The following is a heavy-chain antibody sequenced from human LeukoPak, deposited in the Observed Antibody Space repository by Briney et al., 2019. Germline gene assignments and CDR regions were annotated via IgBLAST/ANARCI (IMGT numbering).Heavy chain of an antibody. CDR3: AKKLFDY. J-gene: IGHJ4*02. CDR2: IRYDGSNK. Sequence: PGGSPRLSCAASGFTFSSYGMHWVRQAPGKGLEWVAFIRYDGSNKYYADSVKGRFTISRDNSKNTLYLQMNSLRAEDTAVYYCAKKLFDYWGQGTLVTVSS. V-gene: IGHV3-30*02. CDR1: GFTFSSYG.